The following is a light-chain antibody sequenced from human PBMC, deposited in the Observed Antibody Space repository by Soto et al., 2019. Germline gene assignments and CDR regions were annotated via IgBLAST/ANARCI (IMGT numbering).Light chain of an antibody. Sequence: QSVLTQPASVSGSPGHSITISCTGTSSDVGGYNYVSWYQQHPGKAPKLMIYDVSNRPSRVSNRFSGSKSGNTASLTISGLQAEDEAHYYCSSYTSSTTAVFCGGTKLTVL. CDR3: SSYTSSTTAV. CDR2: DVS. J-gene: IGLJ3*02. CDR1: SSDVGGYNY. V-gene: IGLV2-14*01.